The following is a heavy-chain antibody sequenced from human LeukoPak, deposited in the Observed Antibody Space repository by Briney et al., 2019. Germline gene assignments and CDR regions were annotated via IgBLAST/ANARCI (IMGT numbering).Heavy chain of an antibody. V-gene: IGHV5-51*01. CDR1: GYSFTSYW. J-gene: IGHJ4*02. D-gene: IGHD6-13*01. CDR3: ARQYSSTWLNIDY. Sequence: GESLKISCKGSGYSFTSYWIGWVRQMPGKGLEWMGIIYPGDSDTRYSPSFQGQVTISAGKSVSTAYLQWSSLKASDTAMYYCARQYSSTWLNIDYWAREPWSPSPQ. CDR2: IYPGDSDT.